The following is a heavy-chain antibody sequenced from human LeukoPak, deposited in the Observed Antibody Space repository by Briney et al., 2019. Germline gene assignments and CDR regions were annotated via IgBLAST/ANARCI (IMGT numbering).Heavy chain of an antibody. V-gene: IGHV3-23*01. CDR3: AREVGATDY. CDR2: ISGSGDST. J-gene: IGHJ4*02. CDR1: GFTFSSYA. Sequence: QTGGSLRLSCAASGFTFSSYAMSWVRQAPGKGLEWLSVISGSGDSTHYADSVTGRFTISRDISKNTLYLQMNSLRAEDTAVYYCAREVGATDYWGQGTQVTVSS. D-gene: IGHD1-26*01.